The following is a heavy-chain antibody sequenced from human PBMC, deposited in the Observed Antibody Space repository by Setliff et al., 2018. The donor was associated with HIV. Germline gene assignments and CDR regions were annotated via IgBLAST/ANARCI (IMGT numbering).Heavy chain of an antibody. D-gene: IGHD2-8*01. J-gene: IGHJ5*02. Sequence: SETLSLTCTVSGDSISSGSSYWSWIRQHPGKGLEWIGYICCSGSTYYNPSLQSRITISVDTSKNQFSLKLTSVTAADTAMYYCARTGWAQLIQGAWFGPWGQGVLVTVSS. CDR3: ARTGWAQLIQGAWFGP. CDR1: GDSISSGSSY. V-gene: IGHV4-31*03. CDR2: ICCSGST.